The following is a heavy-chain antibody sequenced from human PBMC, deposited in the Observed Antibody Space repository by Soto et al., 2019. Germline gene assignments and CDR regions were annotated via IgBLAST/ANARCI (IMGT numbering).Heavy chain of an antibody. CDR3: ARDRITIVGVPPLATSHYYGMDV. D-gene: IGHD3-3*01. V-gene: IGHV1-69*01. CDR1: GGTFSSYA. Sequence: QVQLVQSGAEVKKPGSSVKVSCKASGGTFSSYAISWVRQAPGQGLEWMGGIIPIFGTPNYAQKFQGRVMITADESTTTVYLELSSLRSEDTAVFYCARDRITIVGVPPLATSHYYGMDVWGQGTTVTVSS. CDR2: IIPIFGTP. J-gene: IGHJ6*02.